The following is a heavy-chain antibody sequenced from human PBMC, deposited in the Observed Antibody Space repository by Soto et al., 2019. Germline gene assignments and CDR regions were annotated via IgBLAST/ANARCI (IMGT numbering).Heavy chain of an antibody. CDR2: IDPSDSYT. Sequence: GESLKISCKGSGYSFTSYWISWVRQMPGKGLEWMGRIDPSDSYTNYSPSFQGHVTISADKSISTAYLQWSSLKASDTAMYYCARHGIEVDGNPVIYYYYGMDVWGQGTTVTVSS. J-gene: IGHJ6*02. D-gene: IGHD6-19*01. CDR1: GYSFTSYW. CDR3: ARHGIEVDGNPVIYYYYGMDV. V-gene: IGHV5-10-1*01.